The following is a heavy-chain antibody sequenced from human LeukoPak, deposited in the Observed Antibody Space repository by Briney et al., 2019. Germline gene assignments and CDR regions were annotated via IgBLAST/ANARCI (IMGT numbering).Heavy chain of an antibody. CDR2: INPNNGAT. CDR3: ARDLASSGYYWD. Sequence: ASVKVSCKASGYTFTGYYMHWVRQAPGQGLEWMGRINPNNGATNYAQKLQGRVTITGDTSISTAYMELSSLRSDDTAVYYCARDLASSGYYWDWGQGTLVTVSS. V-gene: IGHV1-2*06. D-gene: IGHD3-22*01. CDR1: GYTFTGYY. J-gene: IGHJ4*02.